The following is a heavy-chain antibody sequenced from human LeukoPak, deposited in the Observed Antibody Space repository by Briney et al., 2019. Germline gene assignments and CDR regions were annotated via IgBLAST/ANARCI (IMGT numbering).Heavy chain of an antibody. J-gene: IGHJ4*02. CDR1: GDSISNYH. D-gene: IGHD5-18*01. CDR3: ARHFNSDSHLSFDY. V-gene: IGHV4-59*08. Sequence: TSETLSLTCTVSGDSISNYHWSWIRQPPGKGLEWIGYIYYSGSTNYNPSLKSRVTISVDMSKNQFSLKLSSVTAADTAVYYCARHFNSDSHLSFDYRGQGTLVTVSS. CDR2: IYYSGST.